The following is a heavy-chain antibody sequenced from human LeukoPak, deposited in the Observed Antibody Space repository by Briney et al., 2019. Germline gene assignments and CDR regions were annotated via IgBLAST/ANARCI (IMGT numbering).Heavy chain of an antibody. J-gene: IGHJ5*02. CDR3: ARGGSWYGNWFDP. CDR2: IKQDGSEK. D-gene: IGHD6-13*01. Sequence: PGGSLRLSCAASGFTFSSYWMSWVRQAPGKGLEWVANIKQDGSEKYYVDSVKGRFTISRDNAENSLCLQMNSLRAEDTAVYYCARGGSWYGNWFDPWGQGTLVTVSS. CDR1: GFTFSSYW. V-gene: IGHV3-7*01.